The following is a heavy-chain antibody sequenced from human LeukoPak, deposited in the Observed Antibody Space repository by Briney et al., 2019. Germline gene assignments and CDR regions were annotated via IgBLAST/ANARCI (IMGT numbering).Heavy chain of an antibody. Sequence: SETLSLTCTVSGGSISSGSYYWSWIRQPAGKGLEWIGRIYTSGSTNFNPSLKSRVTISVDTSKNQFSLKLTSVTAADTAVYYCARARNYDLWSQNYYYYYMDVWGKGTTVTVSS. J-gene: IGHJ6*03. V-gene: IGHV4-61*02. D-gene: IGHD3-3*01. CDR3: ARARNYDLWSQNYYYYYMDV. CDR2: IYTSGST. CDR1: GGSISSGSYY.